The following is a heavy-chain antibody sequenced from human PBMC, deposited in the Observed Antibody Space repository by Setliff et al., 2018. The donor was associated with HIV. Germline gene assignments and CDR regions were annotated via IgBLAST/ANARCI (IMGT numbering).Heavy chain of an antibody. D-gene: IGHD3-22*01. V-gene: IGHV3-7*01. CDR3: AGSRGYFVKAD. J-gene: IGHJ4*02. CDR1: GFTFSSYW. Sequence: GGSLRLSCAASGFTFSSYWMSWVRQAPGKGLEWVANINQNGREKYNVDSVKGRFTISRDNAKNSLYLQINSLRGEDTAVYYCAGSRGYFVKADWGQGTLVTVSS. CDR2: INQNGREK.